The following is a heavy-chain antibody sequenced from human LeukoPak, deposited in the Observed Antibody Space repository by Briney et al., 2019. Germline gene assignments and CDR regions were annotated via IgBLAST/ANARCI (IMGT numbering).Heavy chain of an antibody. V-gene: IGHV3-11*01. D-gene: IGHD4-17*01. J-gene: IGHJ4*02. CDR2: ISNRGSTI. CDR3: ARERSGYGDYDY. CDR1: GFTFSDFY. Sequence: GGSLRLSCAASGFTFSDFYMTWIRQAPGKGLEWVSYISNRGSTIHYADSVRGRFTISRDNAKKSLYLQMNSLRAEDTAVYYCARERSGYGDYDYWGQGTPVTVSS.